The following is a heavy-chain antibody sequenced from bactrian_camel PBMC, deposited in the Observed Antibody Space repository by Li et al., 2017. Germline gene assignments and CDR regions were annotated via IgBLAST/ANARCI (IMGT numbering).Heavy chain of an antibody. V-gene: IGHV3S1*01. Sequence: HVQLVESGGGSVQPGGSLRLSCTYSISRYCLGWVRQIPGKEREGVAFVYFGGGRTYYADSVKGRFTIAQDKTKSTATLQMNGLNPEDTGTYVCAAARLVCGLTAYVPSAFDYWGQGTQVTVSS. D-gene: IGHD3*01. CDR2: VYFGGGRT. J-gene: IGHJ4*01. CDR3: AAARLVCGLTAYVPSAFDY. CDR1: YSISRYC.